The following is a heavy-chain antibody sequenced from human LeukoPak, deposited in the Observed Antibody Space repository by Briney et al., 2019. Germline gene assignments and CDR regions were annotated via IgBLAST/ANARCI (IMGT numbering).Heavy chain of an antibody. D-gene: IGHD5-24*01. V-gene: IGHV4-34*01. CDR2: INHSGST. CDR1: GGSFSGYY. J-gene: IGHJ5*02. CDR3: ARGREAITPFDP. Sequence: PSETLSLTCAVYGGSFSGYYWSWIRQPPGKGLEWIGEINHSGSTNYNPSLKSRVTISVDTSKNQFSLKLSSVTAADTAVYYCARGREAITPFDPWGQGTLATVSS.